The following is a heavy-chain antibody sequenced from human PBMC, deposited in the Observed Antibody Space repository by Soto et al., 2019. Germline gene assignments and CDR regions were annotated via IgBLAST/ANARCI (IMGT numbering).Heavy chain of an antibody. CDR3: ARCTRGRIHYYYYYMDV. V-gene: IGHV3-21*01. CDR1: GFTFSSYS. J-gene: IGHJ6*03. Sequence: GGSLRLSCAASGFTFSSYSMNWVRQAPGKGLEWVSSISSSSSYIYYADSVKGRFTISRDNAKNSLYLQMNSLRAEDTAVYYCARCTRGRIHYYYYYMDVWGKGTTVTVSS. CDR2: ISSSSSYI. D-gene: IGHD2-15*01.